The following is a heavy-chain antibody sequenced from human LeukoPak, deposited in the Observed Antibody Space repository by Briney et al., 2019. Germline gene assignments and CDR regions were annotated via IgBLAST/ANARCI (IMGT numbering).Heavy chain of an antibody. Sequence: PGGSLRLSCAASGFTFSSYAMSWVRQTPGKGLEWVSAISGSGGSTYYADSVKGRFTISRDNSKNTLYLQMNSLRAEDTAVYYCARESAYQSSSWYGTFDYWGQGTLVTVSS. V-gene: IGHV3-23*01. D-gene: IGHD6-13*01. J-gene: IGHJ4*02. CDR2: ISGSGGST. CDR1: GFTFSSYA. CDR3: ARESAYQSSSWYGTFDY.